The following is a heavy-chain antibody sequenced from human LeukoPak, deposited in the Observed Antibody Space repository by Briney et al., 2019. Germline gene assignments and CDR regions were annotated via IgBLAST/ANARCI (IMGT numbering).Heavy chain of an antibody. Sequence: SETLSLTCTVSGGSISSGDYDWSWIRQPPGKGLEWIGYIYYSGSTYYNPSLKSRVTISVDTSKNQFSLKLSSVTAADTAVYYCARVEDTYYYDSSGYWNAFDIWGQGTMITVSS. CDR2: IYYSGST. CDR3: ARVEDTYYYDSSGYWNAFDI. CDR1: GGSISSGDYD. V-gene: IGHV4-30-4*01. J-gene: IGHJ3*02. D-gene: IGHD3-22*01.